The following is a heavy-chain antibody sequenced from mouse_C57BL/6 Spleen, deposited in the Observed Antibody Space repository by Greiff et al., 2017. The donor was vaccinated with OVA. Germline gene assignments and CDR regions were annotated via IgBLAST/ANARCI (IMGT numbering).Heavy chain of an antibody. CDR1: GYTFTSYW. Sequence: QVQLKQPGAELVKPGASVKLSCKASGYTFTSYWMHWVKQRPGQGLEWIGMIHPNSGSTNYNEKFKSKATLTVDKSSSTAYMQLSSLTSEDSAVYYCARSGDYDEEAWFAYWGQGTLVTVSA. CDR2: IHPNSGST. D-gene: IGHD2-4*01. CDR3: ARSGDYDEEAWFAY. J-gene: IGHJ3*01. V-gene: IGHV1-64*01.